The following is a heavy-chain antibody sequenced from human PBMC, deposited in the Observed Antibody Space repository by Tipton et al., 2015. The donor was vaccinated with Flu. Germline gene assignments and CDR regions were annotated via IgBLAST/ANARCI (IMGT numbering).Heavy chain of an antibody. CDR2: INHSGST. CDR3: ARLRRPSLIGRYYLDY. J-gene: IGHJ4*02. Sequence: LRLSCAVYGGSFSGYYWSWIRQPPGKGLEWIGEINHSGSTNYNPSLKSRVTISVDTSKNQFSLKLSSVTAADTAVYYCARLRRPSLIGRYYLDYWGQGTLVTVSS. CDR1: GGSFSGYY. D-gene: IGHD3-16*01. V-gene: IGHV4-34*01.